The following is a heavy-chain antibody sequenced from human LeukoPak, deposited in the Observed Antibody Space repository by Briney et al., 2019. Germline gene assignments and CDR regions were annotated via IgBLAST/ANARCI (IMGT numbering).Heavy chain of an antibody. J-gene: IGHJ5*02. CDR1: GFTFSSYD. CDR3: ARHTPYGSGSYYVGFDP. V-gene: IGHV3-13*01. CDR2: IGTAGDT. Sequence: PGGSLRLSCAASGFTFSSYDMHWVRQATGKGLEWVSAIGTAGDTYYPGSVKGRFTISRENAKNSLYLQMNSLRAGDTAVYYCARHTPYGSGSYYVGFDPWGQGTLVTVSS. D-gene: IGHD3-10*01.